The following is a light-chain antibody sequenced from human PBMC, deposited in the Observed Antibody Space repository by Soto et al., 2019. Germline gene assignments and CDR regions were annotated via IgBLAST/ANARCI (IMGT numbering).Light chain of an antibody. CDR1: QSISSY. Sequence: DIRVTKSPSVMSAYVGDRVTITCRASQSISSYLNWYQQKPGKAPKLLIYAASSLQSGVPSRFSGSGSGTDFTLTISSLQPEDFATYYCQQSYRTPLTFGQGTRLE. V-gene: IGKV1-39*01. CDR3: QQSYRTPLT. J-gene: IGKJ5*01. CDR2: AAS.